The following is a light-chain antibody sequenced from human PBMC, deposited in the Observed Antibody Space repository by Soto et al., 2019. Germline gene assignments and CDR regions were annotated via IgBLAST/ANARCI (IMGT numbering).Light chain of an antibody. Sequence: QSVLTQPTSASGTPGQRVTISCSGSISNIGGNTVNWYQQVPGTAPKLLIYRDDQRPSGVPDRFSGSKSATSASLAISGLQSEDEADYYCAAWDDGLNGWVFGGGTKVTVL. V-gene: IGLV1-44*01. J-gene: IGLJ3*02. CDR3: AAWDDGLNGWV. CDR1: ISNIGGNT. CDR2: RDD.